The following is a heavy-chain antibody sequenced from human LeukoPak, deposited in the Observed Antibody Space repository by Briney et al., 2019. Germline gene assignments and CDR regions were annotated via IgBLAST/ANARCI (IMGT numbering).Heavy chain of an antibody. D-gene: IGHD6-13*01. CDR3: AKDPTGIPTAGGYDF. J-gene: IGHJ4*02. Sequence: GGSLRLSCVASEFTSSGYAMSWVRQAPGKGLEWVSAISGSGGNTYYADSVKGRFTISRDNSKNTLYLQMNSLRADDTAVYYCAKDPTGIPTAGGYDFWGQGTLVTVSS. CDR2: ISGSGGNT. V-gene: IGHV3-23*01. CDR1: EFTSSGYA.